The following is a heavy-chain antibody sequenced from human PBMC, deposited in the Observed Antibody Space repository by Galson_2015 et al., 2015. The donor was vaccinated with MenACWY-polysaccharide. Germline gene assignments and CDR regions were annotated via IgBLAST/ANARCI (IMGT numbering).Heavy chain of an antibody. D-gene: IGHD3-16*01. V-gene: IGHV4-59*01. J-gene: IGHJ4*02. Sequence: ETLSLTCSVSGASINSYYWSWTRQSPGKGLEWIAFIFRTGRTNHNPSLTGRVTISIDTSKNQFSLRLTSVTAADTAVYYCAASKGFVWGSLPLPDFWGQGTLVTVSP. CDR1: GASINSYY. CDR3: AASKGFVWGSLPLPDF. CDR2: IFRTGRT.